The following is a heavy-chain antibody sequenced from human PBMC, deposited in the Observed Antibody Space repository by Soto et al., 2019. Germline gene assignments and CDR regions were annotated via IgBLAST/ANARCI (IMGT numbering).Heavy chain of an antibody. J-gene: IGHJ5*02. V-gene: IGHV3-21*01. CDR2: ISSNSAYI. CDR1: GFTFRSFT. Sequence: GGSLRLSCSASGFTFRSFTMNWVRQAPGKGLEWVSTISSNSAYIYYTDALRGRFTISRDNAKNSLHLPMNSLRAEDTAVYYCTRDASRDSSARGWFDPWGQGTLVTVSS. CDR3: TRDASRDSSARGWFDP. D-gene: IGHD6-13*01.